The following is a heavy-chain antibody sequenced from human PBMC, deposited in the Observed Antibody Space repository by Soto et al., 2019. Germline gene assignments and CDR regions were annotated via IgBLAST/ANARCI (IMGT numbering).Heavy chain of an antibody. J-gene: IGHJ4*02. CDR3: AKDRRDIVVVPAATGRDY. CDR1: GFTFSSYA. V-gene: IGHV3-23*01. CDR2: ISGSGGST. D-gene: IGHD2-2*01. Sequence: EVQLLESGGGLVQPGGSLRLSCAASGFTFSSYAMSWVRQAPGKGLEWVSAISGSGGSTYYADSVKGRFTISRDNSKNTLYLQMNSLRAEDTAVYYCAKDRRDIVVVPAATGRDYWGQGTLVTVSS.